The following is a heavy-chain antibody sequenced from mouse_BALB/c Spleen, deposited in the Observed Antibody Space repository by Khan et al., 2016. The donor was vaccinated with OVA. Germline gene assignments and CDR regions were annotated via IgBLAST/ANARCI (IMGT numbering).Heavy chain of an antibody. CDR3: TRYTYYAMDY. CDR1: GYTFTSYY. Sequence: QVQLQQPGAELVKPGASVKLSCKASGYTFTSYYMYWVKQRPGQGLEWIGWINPSNGGTNFNEKFKSKATLTVDKSSSTAYMQLSSLTSEDSAVYYCTRYTYYAMDYWGQGTSVTVSS. CDR2: INPSNGGT. J-gene: IGHJ4*01. V-gene: IGHV1S81*02.